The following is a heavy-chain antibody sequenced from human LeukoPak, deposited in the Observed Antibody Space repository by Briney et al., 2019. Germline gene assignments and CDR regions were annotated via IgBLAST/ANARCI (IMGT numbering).Heavy chain of an antibody. D-gene: IGHD3-9*01. Sequence: GGSLRLSCAASGFTVSSNFMSWFRQAPGKWLECLSIIYSGVTSYYADSVNGRFTISRDNSKNTLYLQMNSLRPEYTAVYYCASSYLGILTGYSYWGQGTLVTVSS. V-gene: IGHV3-66*02. CDR3: ASSYLGILTGYSY. CDR1: GFTVSSNF. J-gene: IGHJ4*02. CDR2: IYSGVTS.